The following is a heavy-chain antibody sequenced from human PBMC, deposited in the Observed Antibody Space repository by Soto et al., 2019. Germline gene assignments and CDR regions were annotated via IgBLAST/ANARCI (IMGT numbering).Heavy chain of an antibody. D-gene: IGHD2-2*01. J-gene: IGHJ6*02. CDR2: ISSSSSYI. V-gene: IGHV3-21*01. CDR3: ARSRGGGYYYGMDV. Sequence: GGSLRLSCAASGFTFSSYSMNWVRQAPGKGLGWVSSISSSSSYIYYADSVKGRFTISRDNAKNSLYLQMNSLRAEDTAVYYCARSRGGGYYYGMDVWGQGTTVTVSS. CDR1: GFTFSSYS.